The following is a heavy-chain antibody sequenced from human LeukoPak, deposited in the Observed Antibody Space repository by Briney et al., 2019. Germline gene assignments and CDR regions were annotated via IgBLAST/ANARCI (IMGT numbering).Heavy chain of an antibody. CDR2: IIPILGIA. J-gene: IGHJ4*02. V-gene: IGHV1-69*04. CDR1: GGTFSSYA. CDR3: ARDRYYYGSGLQRDY. Sequence: SVKVSCKAPGGTFSSYAISWVRQAPGQGLEWMGRIIPILGIANYAQKFQGRVTITADKSTSTAYMELSSLRSEDTAVYYCARDRYYYGSGLQRDYWGQGTLVTVSS. D-gene: IGHD3-10*01.